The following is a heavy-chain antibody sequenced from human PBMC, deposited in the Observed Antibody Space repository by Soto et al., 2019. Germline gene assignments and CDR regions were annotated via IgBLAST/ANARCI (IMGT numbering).Heavy chain of an antibody. CDR1: GFTFSSYD. D-gene: IGHD5-18*01. V-gene: IGHV3-13*01. Sequence: PGGSLRLSCAASGFTFSSYDMHWVRQATGKGLEWVSAIGTAGDTYYPGSVKGRFTISRGNAKNSLYLQMNSLRAEDTAVYYCARGRRGTDGYSYGFPYHDYWGQGTLVTVSS. J-gene: IGHJ4*02. CDR2: IGTAGDT. CDR3: ARGRRGTDGYSYGFPYHDY.